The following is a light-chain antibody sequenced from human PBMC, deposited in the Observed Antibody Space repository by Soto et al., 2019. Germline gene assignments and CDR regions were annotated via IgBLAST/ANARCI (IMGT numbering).Light chain of an antibody. Sequence: QSVLTQPPSVSGAPGQRVTISCTGSSSNIGAGYAVHWYQQLPGTAPKLLIYGNNNRPSGVPYRFSGSKSGTSASLAITGLQDADEADYYCQSYDGSRSGWMFGGGTKLTVL. CDR3: QSYDGSRSGWM. J-gene: IGLJ3*02. V-gene: IGLV1-40*01. CDR2: GNN. CDR1: SSNIGAGYA.